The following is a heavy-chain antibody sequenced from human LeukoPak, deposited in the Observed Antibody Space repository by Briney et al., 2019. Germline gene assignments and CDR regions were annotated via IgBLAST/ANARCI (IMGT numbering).Heavy chain of an antibody. V-gene: IGHV1-8*03. CDR3: ARTYIVVVPAAIRGVDYYYYYMGV. J-gene: IGHJ6*03. Sequence: ASVKVSCKASGYTFTSYDINWVRQATGQGLEWMGWMNPNSGNTGYAQKFQGRVTITRNTSISTAYMELSSLRSEDTAVYYCARTYIVVVPAAIRGVDYYYYYMGVWGKGTTVTVSS. CDR1: GYTFTSYD. D-gene: IGHD2-2*02. CDR2: MNPNSGNT.